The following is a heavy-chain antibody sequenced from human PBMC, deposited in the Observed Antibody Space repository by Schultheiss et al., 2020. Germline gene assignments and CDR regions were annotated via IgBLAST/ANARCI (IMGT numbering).Heavy chain of an antibody. Sequence: GGSLRLSCVASGFTFSDYYMTWVRQAPGKGLEWVAAISTSGGSTFYADSVKGRFTISRDSSKNMLYLQMNSLRVEDTAVYYCAKLGRVVVAFNWHFDLWGRGTLVTVSS. J-gene: IGHJ2*01. D-gene: IGHD2-15*01. CDR1: GFTFSDYY. V-gene: IGHV3-23*01. CDR3: AKLGRVVVAFNWHFDL. CDR2: ISTSGGST.